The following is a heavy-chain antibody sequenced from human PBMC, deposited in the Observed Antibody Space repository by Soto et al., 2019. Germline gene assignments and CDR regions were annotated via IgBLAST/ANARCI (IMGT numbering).Heavy chain of an antibody. CDR2: ISGSGGST. Sequence: GGSLRLSCAASGFTFSSYAMSWVRQAPGKGLEWVSAISGSGGSTYYADSVKGRFTISRDNSKNTLYLQMNSLRAEDTAVYYCLIKLAVAWGDVRNNWFDPWGQGTLVTVSS. CDR1: GFTFSSYA. J-gene: IGHJ5*02. V-gene: IGHV3-23*01. D-gene: IGHD6-19*01. CDR3: LIKLAVAWGDVRNNWFDP.